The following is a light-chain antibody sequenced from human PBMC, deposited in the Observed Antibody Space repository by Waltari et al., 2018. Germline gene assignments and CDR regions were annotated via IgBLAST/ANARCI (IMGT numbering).Light chain of an antibody. J-gene: IGLJ2*01. CDR2: DNS. CDR3: QVWDSTTDHAI. CDR1: DLGRKY. Sequence: SYVVTQPPSVSLAPGKTATIPWGGTDLGRKYVCLYQQRPGQAPVLVVYDNSDRSSGVPERFSGSNSGDTATLTISRVEVGDEADFYCQVWDSTTDHAIFGGGTKLTVL. V-gene: IGLV3-21*03.